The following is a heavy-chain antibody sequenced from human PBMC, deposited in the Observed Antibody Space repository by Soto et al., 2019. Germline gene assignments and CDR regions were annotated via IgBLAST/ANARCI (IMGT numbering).Heavy chain of an antibody. CDR2: ITYEGSHQ. Sequence: QVQLVESGGGVVQPGKSVRLSCAASGFTFSLYGIHWVRQAPGKGLEWVAFITYEGSHQDYVDSVKGRFTLSRDNSKNIVYLQMNSLRPEETAVYYCAKDVTAAGDNYSDTGLDVWGHGTTVTVSS. CDR1: GFTFSLYG. D-gene: IGHD6-13*01. V-gene: IGHV3-30*18. J-gene: IGHJ6*02. CDR3: AKDVTAAGDNYSDTGLDV.